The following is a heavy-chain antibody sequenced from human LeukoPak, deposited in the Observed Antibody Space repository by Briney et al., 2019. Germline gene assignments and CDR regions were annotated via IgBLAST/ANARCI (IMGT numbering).Heavy chain of an antibody. CDR3: ARPFGGNVDY. Sequence: SETLSLTCAVSGGSISSGGYSWSWIRQPPGKGLEWIGYIYYSGSTYYNPSLKSRLTISVDTSKNQFSLKLSSVTAADTAAYYCARPFGGNVDYWGRGTLVTVSS. D-gene: IGHD4-23*01. CDR1: GGSISSGGYS. V-gene: IGHV4-30-4*07. J-gene: IGHJ4*02. CDR2: IYYSGST.